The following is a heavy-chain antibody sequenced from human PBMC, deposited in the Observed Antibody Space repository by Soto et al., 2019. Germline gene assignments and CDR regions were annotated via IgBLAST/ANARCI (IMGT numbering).Heavy chain of an antibody. D-gene: IGHD6-6*01. CDR3: ARVFRWSSSSWGFDY. J-gene: IGHJ4*02. V-gene: IGHV1-18*01. CDR1: GYTFLSYG. CDR2: ISAYNANT. Sequence: QVQLVQSGAEVKKPGASVKVSCKASGYTFLSYGITWVRQAPGQGLEWMGWISAYNANTNYGQKFQDRVSMTTDTSSNTAYLEVRSLRSADTAFYFCARVFRWSSSSWGFDYWGQGTLVTVSS.